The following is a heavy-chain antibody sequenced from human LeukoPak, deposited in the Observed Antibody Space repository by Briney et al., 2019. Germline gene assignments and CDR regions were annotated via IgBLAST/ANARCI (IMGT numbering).Heavy chain of an antibody. J-gene: IGHJ6*03. Sequence: GGSLRLSCAASGFTFSSYSMNWVRQAPGKGLEWVSSISSSSSYIYYADSVKGRFTISRDNAKNSLYLQMNSLRAEDTAVYYCARDPWDIVVVPAARSAIPATRPYYMDVWGKGTTVTVSS. CDR2: ISSSSSYI. CDR3: ARDPWDIVVVPAARSAIPATRPYYMDV. CDR1: GFTFSSYS. D-gene: IGHD2-2*01. V-gene: IGHV3-21*01.